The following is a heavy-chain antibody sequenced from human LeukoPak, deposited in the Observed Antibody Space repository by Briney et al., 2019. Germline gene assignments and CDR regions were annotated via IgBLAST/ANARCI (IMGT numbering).Heavy chain of an antibody. CDR3: ARGSGSGWPLDR. Sequence: PGGSVRLSCAASGVIVSRNFMSWVRQAPGKGLQLVAIMYESGTTDYSDSVRGRSHISRDSSNNTLSLQINSLRAEDTAVYYCARGSGSGWPLDRWGQGALVTVSS. J-gene: IGHJ5*02. CDR1: GVIVSRNF. CDR2: MYESGTT. V-gene: IGHV3-53*01. D-gene: IGHD6-19*01.